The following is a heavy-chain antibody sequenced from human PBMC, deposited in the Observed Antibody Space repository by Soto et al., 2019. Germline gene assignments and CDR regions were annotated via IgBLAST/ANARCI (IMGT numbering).Heavy chain of an antibody. CDR2: ISGSGGST. CDR1: GFTFSSYA. Sequence: GGSLRLSCAASGFTFSSYAMSWVRQAPGKGLEWVSAISGSGGSTYYADSVKGRFTISRDNSKNTLYLQMNSLRAEDTAVYYCAKGGHEAAAGTEDAFDIWGQGTMVTVSS. D-gene: IGHD6-13*01. V-gene: IGHV3-23*01. J-gene: IGHJ3*02. CDR3: AKGGHEAAAGTEDAFDI.